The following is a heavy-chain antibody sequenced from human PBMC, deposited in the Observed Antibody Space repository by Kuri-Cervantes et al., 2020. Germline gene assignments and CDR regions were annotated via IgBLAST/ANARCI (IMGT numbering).Heavy chain of an antibody. J-gene: IGHJ6*02. D-gene: IGHD6-13*01. CDR2: ISWNSGSI. CDR1: GFTFDDYA. V-gene: IGHV3-9*01. Sequence: GGSLRLSCAASGFTFDDYAMHWVRQAPGKGLEWVSGISWNSGSIGYADSVKGRFTISRDNAKNSLYLQMNSLRAEDTAVYYCARGQQLVQFNYYYGMDVWGQGTTVTVSS. CDR3: ARGQQLVQFNYYYGMDV.